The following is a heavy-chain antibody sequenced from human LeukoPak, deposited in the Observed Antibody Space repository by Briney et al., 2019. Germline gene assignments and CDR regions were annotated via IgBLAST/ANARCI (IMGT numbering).Heavy chain of an antibody. D-gene: IGHD2-2*01. CDR3: ARTLIVSVVVVPAAIDY. CDR1: GYTFTGYY. V-gene: IGHV1-2*02. J-gene: IGHJ4*02. CDR2: INPNSGGT. Sequence: ASVKVSCKASGYTFTGYYMHWVRQALGQGLEWMGWINPNSGGTNYAQKFQGRVTMTRDTSISTAYMELSRLRSDDTAVYYCARTLIVSVVVVPAAIDYWGQGTLVTVSS.